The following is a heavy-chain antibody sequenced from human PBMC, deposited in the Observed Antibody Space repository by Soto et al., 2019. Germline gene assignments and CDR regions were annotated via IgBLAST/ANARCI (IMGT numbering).Heavy chain of an antibody. CDR3: SSYYDSRGPTYDH. J-gene: IGHJ4*02. D-gene: IGHD3-22*01. CDR2: IYYSVTT. CDR1: GGSVSTGDHY. Sequence: SETLSLTCTVSGGSVSTGDHYWSWILHPPGRGLEWIGYIYYSVTTYYNPSLKSRVFMSVDTSRNQFSLKLSSVTAADTAVYYCSSYYDSRGPTYDHLGKGILVTVSS. V-gene: IGHV4-30-4*01.